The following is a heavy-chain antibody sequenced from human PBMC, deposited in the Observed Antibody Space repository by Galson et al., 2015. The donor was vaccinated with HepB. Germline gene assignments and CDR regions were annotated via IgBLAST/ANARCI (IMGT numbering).Heavy chain of an antibody. Sequence: SVKVSCKASGGTFSSYAISWVRQAPGQGLEWMGRIIPILGIANYAQKFQGRVTITADKSTSTAYMELSSLRSEDTAVYYCARGGSWGSSWGYWGQGTLVTVSS. D-gene: IGHD6-13*01. CDR2: IIPILGIA. V-gene: IGHV1-69*04. CDR3: ARGGSWGSSWGY. J-gene: IGHJ4*02. CDR1: GGTFSSYA.